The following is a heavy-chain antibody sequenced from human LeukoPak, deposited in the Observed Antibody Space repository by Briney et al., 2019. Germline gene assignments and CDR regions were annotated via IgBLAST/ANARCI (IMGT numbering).Heavy chain of an antibody. CDR2: ISSTGSAI. D-gene: IGHD4-17*01. J-gene: IGHJ4*02. Sequence: GGSLRLSCAASGFTFSSYSMNWVRQAPGKGLQWVSYISSTGSAIYYADSVKGRFTISRDNAKNSLYLQMNSLRAEDTAVYYCAKDWYGVRYPFDYWGQGTLVTVSS. CDR3: AKDWYGVRYPFDY. CDR1: GFTFSSYS. V-gene: IGHV3-48*01.